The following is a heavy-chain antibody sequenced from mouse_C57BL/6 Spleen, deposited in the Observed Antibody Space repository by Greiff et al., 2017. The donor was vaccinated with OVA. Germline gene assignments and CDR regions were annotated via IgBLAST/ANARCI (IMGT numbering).Heavy chain of an antibody. V-gene: IGHV1-15*01. CDR1: GYTFTDYE. CDR2: IDPETGGT. Sequence: VQLQESGAELVRPGASVTLSCKASGYTFTDYEMHWVKQTPVHGLEWIGAIDPETGGTAYNQKFKGKAILTADKSSSTAYMELRSLTSEDSAVYYCTRSPMDYWGQGTSVTVSS. CDR3: TRSPMDY. J-gene: IGHJ4*01.